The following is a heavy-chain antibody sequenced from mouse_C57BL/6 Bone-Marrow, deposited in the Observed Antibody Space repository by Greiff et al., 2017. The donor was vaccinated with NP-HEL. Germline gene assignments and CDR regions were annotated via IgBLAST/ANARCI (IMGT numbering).Heavy chain of an antibody. CDR2: ISNGGGCT. D-gene: IGHD4-1*02. V-gene: IGHV5-12*01. CDR3: ARQTTGSWFAY. CDR1: GFTFSDYY. Sequence: EVKVVESGGGLVQPGGSLKLSCAASGFTFSDYYMYWVRQTPEKGLEWVAYISNGGGCTYYPDTVKGRFTISRDNAKNTLYLQMSRLKAEDTDMYYCARQTTGSWFAYRGEGTLGTVSA. J-gene: IGHJ3*01.